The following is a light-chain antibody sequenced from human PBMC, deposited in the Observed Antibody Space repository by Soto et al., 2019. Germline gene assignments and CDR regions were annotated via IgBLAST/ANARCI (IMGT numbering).Light chain of an antibody. CDR3: QQSYSNPFT. CDR2: AAS. J-gene: IGKJ2*01. CDR1: QSISSY. Sequence: DIQMTQSPSSLSASVGDRVTITCRASQSISSYLNWYQQKPGKAPKLLIYAASSLQSGVPSRFSGSGSGTDFTLTITSLQPEDFATYYCQQSYSNPFTFGQGIKLEIK. V-gene: IGKV1-39*01.